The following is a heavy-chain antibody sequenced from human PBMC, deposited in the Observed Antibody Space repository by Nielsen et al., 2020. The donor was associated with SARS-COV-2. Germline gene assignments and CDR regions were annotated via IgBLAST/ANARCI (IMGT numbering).Heavy chain of an antibody. CDR1: GGTFRDYG. J-gene: IGHJ4*02. CDR3: ARDSGYDALIDY. CDR2: INPMYGTS. Sequence: SVKVSCKASGGTFRDYGIIWVRQAPGQGLEWMGGINPMYGTSHYAQNFQGRVTITADESTSTVYMELGSLTSEDTAVYFCARDSGYDALIDYWGQGTLVTVSS. V-gene: IGHV1-69*13. D-gene: IGHD5-12*01.